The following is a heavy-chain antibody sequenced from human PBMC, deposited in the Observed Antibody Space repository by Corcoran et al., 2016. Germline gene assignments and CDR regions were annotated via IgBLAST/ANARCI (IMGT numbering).Heavy chain of an antibody. CDR3: STEGGDPGTMIVVVGGY. D-gene: IGHD3-22*01. V-gene: IGHV3-15*07. J-gene: IGHJ4*02. Sequence: EVQLVESGGGLVKPGGSLRLSCAASGFTFSNAWMNWVRQAPGKGLEWVGRIKSKTDGGTTDYAAPVKGRFTISRDDSKNKLYLQMNSLKTEDTAVYYCSTEGGDPGTMIVVVGGYWGQGTLVTVSS. CDR2: IKSKTDGGTT. CDR1: GFTFSNAW.